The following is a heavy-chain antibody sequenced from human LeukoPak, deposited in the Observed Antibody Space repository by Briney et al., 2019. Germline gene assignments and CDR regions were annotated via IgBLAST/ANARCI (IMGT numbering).Heavy chain of an antibody. Sequence: GGSLRLSCTTSGFTFNDYAMHWVRHAPGKGLEWVAGISWNRNTIGYADSLRDRFTIFRDDAENSLYLQINSLRPEDTAIYYCAKDADDSGDYVGIDYWGQGILVTVSS. D-gene: IGHD4-17*01. CDR1: GFTFNDYA. V-gene: IGHV3-9*01. CDR2: ISWNRNTI. J-gene: IGHJ4*02. CDR3: AKDADDSGDYVGIDY.